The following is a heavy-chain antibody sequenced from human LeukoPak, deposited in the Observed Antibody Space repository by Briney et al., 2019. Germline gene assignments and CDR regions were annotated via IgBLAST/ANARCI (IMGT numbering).Heavy chain of an antibody. D-gene: IGHD6-19*01. J-gene: IGHJ4*02. V-gene: IGHV4-59*01. CDR2: VYYGGST. Sequence: SETLSLTCTVSGGSISSYYWSWIRQPPGKGLEWIGYVYYGGSTNYNPSLKSRVTISVDTSKNQFSLKLSSVTAADTAVYYCARVNKDSSGWYDGFDYWGQGTLVTVSS. CDR1: GGSISSYY. CDR3: ARVNKDSSGWYDGFDY.